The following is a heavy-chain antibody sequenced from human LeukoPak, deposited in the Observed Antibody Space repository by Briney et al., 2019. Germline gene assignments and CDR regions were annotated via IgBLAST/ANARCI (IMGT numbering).Heavy chain of an antibody. CDR2: IYYSGST. Sequence: SETLSLTCTVSGGSISSYYWSWIRQPPGKGLEWIGYIYYSGSTNYNPSLKSRVTISVDTSKNQFSLKLSSVAAADTAVYYCARSGYRRNFDYWGQGTLVTVSS. CDR1: GGSISSYY. D-gene: IGHD5-18*01. J-gene: IGHJ4*02. V-gene: IGHV4-59*01. CDR3: ARSGYRRNFDY.